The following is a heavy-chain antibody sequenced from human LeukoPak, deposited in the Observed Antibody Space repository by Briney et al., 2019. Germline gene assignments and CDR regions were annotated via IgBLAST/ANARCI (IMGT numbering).Heavy chain of an antibody. Sequence: SETLSLTCTVSGGSIRGYYWSWIRQPPGKGLQWIGFISYSGSTNYNPSLKSRASMSLDTSKNQFSLKVTSVTAADTALYSCARHRGSYGSGTTIDYWGQGTLVTVSS. V-gene: IGHV4-59*08. CDR3: ARHRGSYGSGTTIDY. CDR2: ISYSGST. CDR1: GGSIRGYY. D-gene: IGHD3-10*01. J-gene: IGHJ4*02.